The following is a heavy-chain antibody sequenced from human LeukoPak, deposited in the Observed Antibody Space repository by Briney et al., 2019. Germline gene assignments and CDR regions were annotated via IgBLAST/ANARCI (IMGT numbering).Heavy chain of an antibody. J-gene: IGHJ4*02. CDR1: GYTFTDYY. CDR2: VFPRNGGT. Sequence: ASVKVSCKASGYTFTDYYIHWVRQAPGQGLEWMGWVFPRNGGTKYAQSFQGRVSMTSDTSISTAYLELTRLTSDDTALYTCGTIEGGKGTDWGQGTLVTVSS. D-gene: IGHD3-16*01. V-gene: IGHV1-2*02. CDR3: GTIEGGKGTD.